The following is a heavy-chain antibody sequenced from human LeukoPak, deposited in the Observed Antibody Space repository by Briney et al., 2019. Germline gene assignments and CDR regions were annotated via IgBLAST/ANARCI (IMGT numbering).Heavy chain of an antibody. Sequence: ASVKVSCKASGHTFTSYGIIWVRQAPGQGLEWMGWISGYNANTNYAQKLQGRVTMTTDTSTSTACMELRSLRSDDTAVYYCATAVAGSAQFDYWGQGTLVTVSS. CDR1: GHTFTSYG. V-gene: IGHV1-18*01. J-gene: IGHJ4*02. CDR2: ISGYNANT. CDR3: ATAVAGSAQFDY. D-gene: IGHD6-19*01.